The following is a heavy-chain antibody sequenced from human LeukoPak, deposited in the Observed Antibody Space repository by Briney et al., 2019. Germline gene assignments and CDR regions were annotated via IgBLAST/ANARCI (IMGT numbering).Heavy chain of an antibody. CDR2: IHYTGTT. CDR1: GGSISSYY. CDR3: SSLLSSGLPKY. Sequence: PSETLSLTCTVSGGSISSYYWSWIRQSPGKGLEWIAYIHYTGTTNYNPSLKSRVTISLDAFKNQFSLKLSSVTAADTAVYYCSSLLSSGLPKYWGQGALVTVSS. V-gene: IGHV4-59*08. D-gene: IGHD3-22*01. J-gene: IGHJ4*02.